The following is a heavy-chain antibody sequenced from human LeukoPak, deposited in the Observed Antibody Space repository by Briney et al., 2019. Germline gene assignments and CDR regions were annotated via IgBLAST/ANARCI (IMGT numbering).Heavy chain of an antibody. CDR1: GYTFTSYD. V-gene: IGHV1-8*01. CDR3: ARDNYCYDSSGPQYFDY. CDR2: MNPNSGNT. Sequence: ASVKVSCKASGYTFTSYDINWVRQATGQGLEWMGWMNPNSGNTGYAQKFQGRVTMTRNTSISTAYMELSSLRSEDTAVYYCARDNYCYDSSGPQYFDYWGQGTLVTVSS. J-gene: IGHJ4*02. D-gene: IGHD3-22*01.